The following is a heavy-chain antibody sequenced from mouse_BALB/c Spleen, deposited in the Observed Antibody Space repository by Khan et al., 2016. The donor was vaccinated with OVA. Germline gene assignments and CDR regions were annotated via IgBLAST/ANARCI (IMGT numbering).Heavy chain of an antibody. CDR2: ISSGGSYT. V-gene: IGHV5-9-3*01. CDR1: GFTFSNYA. Sequence: EVELVESGGGLVKPGGSLKLSCAASGFTFSNYAMSWVRQTPEKRLEWVATISSGGSYTYYPDSMPGRFPISRDNARNTLSLQMSSLRSEDTAIYFCARELVTSVVATPFAYWGQGTMVTVSA. CDR3: ARELVTSVVATPFAY. J-gene: IGHJ3*01. D-gene: IGHD1-1*01.